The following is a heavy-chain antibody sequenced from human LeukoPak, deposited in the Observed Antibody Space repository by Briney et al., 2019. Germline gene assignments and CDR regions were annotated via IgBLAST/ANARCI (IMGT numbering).Heavy chain of an antibody. Sequence: SETQSLTCTVSGGSISSGSYYWSWIRQPAGKGLEWIGRIYGSGTTNYSPSLRSRVTISKDASKNQFSLKLNSVTAADTAVYYCARGWGSTSSNYFDPWGQGTLVIVSS. CDR1: GGSISSGSYY. V-gene: IGHV4-61*02. CDR2: IYGSGTT. D-gene: IGHD2-2*01. CDR3: ARGWGSTSSNYFDP. J-gene: IGHJ5*02.